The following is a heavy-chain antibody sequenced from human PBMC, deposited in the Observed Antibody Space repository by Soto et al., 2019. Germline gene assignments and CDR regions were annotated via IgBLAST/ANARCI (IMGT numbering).Heavy chain of an antibody. CDR3: ARDDGDTAMVWGGMDV. Sequence: QVQLVQSGAEVKKPGSSVKVSCKASGGTFSSYAISWVRQAPGQGLEWMGGIIPIFGTANYAQKFQGRVTITADKSTSTAYMELSSLRSEDTAVYYCARDDGDTAMVWGGMDVCGQGTTVTVSS. CDR2: IIPIFGTA. V-gene: IGHV1-69*06. J-gene: IGHJ6*02. CDR1: GGTFSSYA. D-gene: IGHD5-18*01.